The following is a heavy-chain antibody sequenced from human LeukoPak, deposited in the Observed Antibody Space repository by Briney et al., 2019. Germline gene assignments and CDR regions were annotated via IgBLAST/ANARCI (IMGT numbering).Heavy chain of an antibody. D-gene: IGHD3-10*01. J-gene: IGHJ4*02. Sequence: PGGSLRLSCAASGFTFSSYAMHWVRQAPGKGLEWVAVISYDGSNKYYADSVKGRFTISRDNSKNTLYLQMNSLRAEDTAVYYCARDYHVLLWFGSTRGDFDYWGQGTLVTVSS. CDR2: ISYDGSNK. CDR3: ARDYHVLLWFGSTRGDFDY. CDR1: GFTFSSYA. V-gene: IGHV3-30-3*01.